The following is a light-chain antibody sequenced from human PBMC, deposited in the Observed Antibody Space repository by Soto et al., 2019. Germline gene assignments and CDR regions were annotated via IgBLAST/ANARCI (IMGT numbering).Light chain of an antibody. CDR2: GAS. CDR1: QSVSRNS. V-gene: IGKV3-20*01. CDR3: QQCGSSLWT. Sequence: EIVLTQSPGTLSLSPGERATLSCRASQSVSRNSFAWYQQKPGQAPRLLIYGASSRATGIPDRFSGSGSGTDFTLTISRLEPEDFAVYYCQQCGSSLWTFG. J-gene: IGKJ1*01.